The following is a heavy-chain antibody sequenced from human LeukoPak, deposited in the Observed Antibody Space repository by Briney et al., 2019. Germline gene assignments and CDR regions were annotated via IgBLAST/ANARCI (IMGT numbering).Heavy chain of an antibody. D-gene: IGHD3-22*01. CDR3: ARGYFDSSGHRFDI. CDR1: GGSVSSGSYY. J-gene: IGHJ3*02. Sequence: PSETLTLTCAVSGGSVSSGSYYWSWIRQPPGQGLDWIGYIYYSGSTNYNPSLKSRVTISVDTSKNQFSLKLSSVAAADTAVYYCARGYFDSSGHRFDIWGQGTMVTVSS. CDR2: IYYSGST. V-gene: IGHV4-61*01.